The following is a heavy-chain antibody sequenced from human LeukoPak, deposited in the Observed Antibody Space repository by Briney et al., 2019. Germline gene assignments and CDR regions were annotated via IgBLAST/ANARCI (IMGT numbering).Heavy chain of an antibody. CDR2: ISSSSSYI. Sequence: PGGSLRLSCAASGFTFSSYSMNWVHQAPGKGLEWVSSISSSSSYIYYADSVKGRFTISRDNAKNSLYLQMNSLRAEDTAVYYCARDRIAAAGSFDYWGQGTLVTVSS. D-gene: IGHD6-13*01. CDR3: ARDRIAAAGSFDY. CDR1: GFTFSSYS. V-gene: IGHV3-21*01. J-gene: IGHJ4*02.